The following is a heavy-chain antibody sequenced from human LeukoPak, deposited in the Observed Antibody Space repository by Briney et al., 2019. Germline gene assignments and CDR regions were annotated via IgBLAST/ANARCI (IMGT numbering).Heavy chain of an antibody. V-gene: IGHV4-59*03. D-gene: IGHD5-18*01. CDR3: ARGYGYYFES. J-gene: IGHJ4*02. CDR2: IYSSGGT. CDR1: GGSISSYY. Sequence: SGTLSLTCTVSGGSISSYYWNWIRQPPGKGLEWIGYIYSSGGTNYNPSLKSRVAISVDTSRNQFSLKLSSVTTADTAVYYCARGYGYYFESWGQGTLVTVSS.